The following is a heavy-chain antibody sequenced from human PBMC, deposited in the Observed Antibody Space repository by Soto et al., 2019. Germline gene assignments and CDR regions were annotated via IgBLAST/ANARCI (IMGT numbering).Heavy chain of an antibody. Sequence: QVQLVQSGAEVKKPGASVKVSCKASGYTFTSYGISWVRQAPGQGLEWMGWISAYNGNTNYAQKLQGTVTMTTDTSTSTAYMELRSLRSDDTAVYYCARDYRSYDYIWGSYRQTFDYWGQGTLVTVSS. J-gene: IGHJ4*02. CDR3: ARDYRSYDYIWGSYRQTFDY. V-gene: IGHV1-18*01. CDR2: ISAYNGNT. CDR1: GYTFTSYG. D-gene: IGHD3-16*02.